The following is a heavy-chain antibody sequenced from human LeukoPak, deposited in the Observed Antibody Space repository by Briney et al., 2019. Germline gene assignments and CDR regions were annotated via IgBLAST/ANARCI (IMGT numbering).Heavy chain of an antibody. CDR1: GFTFSSYA. D-gene: IGHD2/OR15-2a*01. CDR3: ARPTLPYYYYYGMDV. V-gene: IGHV3-30-3*01. Sequence: GRSLRLSCAASGFTFSSYAMHWVRQAPGKGLEWVALISYDGSNKYYADSVKGRFTISRDNSKNTLYLQMNSLRAEDTAVYYCARPTLPYYYYYGMDVWGQGTTVTVSS. CDR2: ISYDGSNK. J-gene: IGHJ6*02.